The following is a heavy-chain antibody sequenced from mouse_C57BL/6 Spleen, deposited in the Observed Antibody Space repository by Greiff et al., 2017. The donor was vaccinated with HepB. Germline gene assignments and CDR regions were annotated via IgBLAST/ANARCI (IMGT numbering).Heavy chain of an antibody. CDR2: ISDGGRYT. Sequence: EVKLMESGGGLVKPGGSLKLSCAASGFTFSSYAMSWVRQTPEKRLEWVATISDGGRYTYYQDNVKGRFTIYRDKAKNNHYLQMSHLKAEDTAMYYCARRGSSFDYWGQGTTLTVSS. CDR3: ARRGSSFDY. V-gene: IGHV5-4*03. J-gene: IGHJ2*01. D-gene: IGHD1-1*01. CDR1: GFTFSSYA.